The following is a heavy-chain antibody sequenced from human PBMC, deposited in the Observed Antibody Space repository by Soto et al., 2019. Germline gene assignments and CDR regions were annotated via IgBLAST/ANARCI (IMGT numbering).Heavy chain of an antibody. Sequence: GGSLRLSCAASGFTFSNYWMHWVRQAPGKGLVWVSRIHSDGSSTSYADSVRGRFTISRDNANNTLYLQMNSLRAEDTAMYYCARAGYCSGGSCSDLYDYWGQGTLVTVSS. CDR1: GFTFSNYW. CDR3: ARAGYCSGGSCSDLYDY. D-gene: IGHD2-15*01. V-gene: IGHV3-74*01. CDR2: IHSDGSST. J-gene: IGHJ4*02.